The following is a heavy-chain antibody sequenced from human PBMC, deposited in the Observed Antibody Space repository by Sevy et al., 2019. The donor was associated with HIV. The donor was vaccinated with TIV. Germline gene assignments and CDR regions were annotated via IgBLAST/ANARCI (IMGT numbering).Heavy chain of an antibody. CDR2: ISAYNGNT. D-gene: IGHD5-12*01. J-gene: IGHJ4*02. CDR1: GYTFTSYG. V-gene: IGHV1-18*01. CDR3: ARRADGYNGLGYYFDY. Sequence: ASVKVSCKASGYTFTSYGISWVRQAPGQGLEWMGWISAYNGNTNYAQKLQGRVTMTTDTSTSTAYTELRSLRSDDTAAYYCARRADGYNGLGYYFDYWGQGTLVTVSS.